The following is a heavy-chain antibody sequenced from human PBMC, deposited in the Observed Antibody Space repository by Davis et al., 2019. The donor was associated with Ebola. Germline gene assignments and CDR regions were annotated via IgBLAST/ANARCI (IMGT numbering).Heavy chain of an antibody. J-gene: IGHJ5*02. CDR3: ARRAETTIFGVVKGWFDP. V-gene: IGHV4-39*01. CDR1: GGSLTNSLNS. CDR2: AHFGGST. Sequence: MPSETLSLTCTVSGGSLTNSLNSWTWLRQVPGKGLEWIGSAHFGGSTFYNPSLKSRVTISVDTSRNQFSLKLTSVTAADTALYYCARRAETTIFGVVKGWFDPWGQGTLVTVSS. D-gene: IGHD3-3*01.